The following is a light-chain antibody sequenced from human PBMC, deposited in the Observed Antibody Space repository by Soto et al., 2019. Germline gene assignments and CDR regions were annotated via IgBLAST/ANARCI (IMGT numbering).Light chain of an antibody. CDR2: SNN. V-gene: IGLV1-44*01. CDR3: AAWDDSLNGPV. CDR1: SSNIGSNI. Sequence: QLVLTQPPSASGTPGQRVTISCSGGSSNIGSNIVNWYQQLPGAAPKLLIYSNNQRPSGVPDRFSGSKSRTSASLAISGLQSEDEAHYYCAAWDDSLNGPVFGGGTKLTVL. J-gene: IGLJ2*01.